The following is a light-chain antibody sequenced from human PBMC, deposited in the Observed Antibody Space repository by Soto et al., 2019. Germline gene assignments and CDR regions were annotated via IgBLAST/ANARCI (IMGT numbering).Light chain of an antibody. CDR1: SSDVGAYDY. J-gene: IGLJ1*01. CDR2: DVN. CDR3: SSYTISSAPLYV. V-gene: IGLV2-14*04. Sequence: TSSDVGAYDYVSWYQQHAGKAPKLMIYDVNNRPSGVSKRFSGSKAGNTASLTISGFQAEDEADYYCSSYTISSAPLYVFGTGTKVT.